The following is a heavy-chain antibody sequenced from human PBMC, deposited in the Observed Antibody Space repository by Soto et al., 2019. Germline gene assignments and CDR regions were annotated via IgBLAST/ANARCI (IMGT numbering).Heavy chain of an antibody. V-gene: IGHV1-8*01. CDR3: ARAYGAGSFDF. J-gene: IGHJ5*01. Sequence: QVQLVQSGAEVKKPGASVKVSCTGSGYTFRSYDIHWVRQATGQGLEWMGWVNPNTGNTGYAQKFQGRVTMTRDMSKSSAYMEVNSLTSEDTAIYYCARAYGAGSFDFWGQGTLVPVSS. CDR1: GYTFRSYD. D-gene: IGHD3-10*01. CDR2: VNPNTGNT.